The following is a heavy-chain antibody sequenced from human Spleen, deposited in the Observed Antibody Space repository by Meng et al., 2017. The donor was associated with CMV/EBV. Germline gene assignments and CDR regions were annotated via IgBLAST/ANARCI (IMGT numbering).Heavy chain of an antibody. J-gene: IGHJ4*02. CDR2: IRYDGSNK. D-gene: IGHD6-13*01. V-gene: IGHV3-30*02. CDR1: GFTFSSYS. CDR3: AKDWGRPWQQLVLLKSGDY. Sequence: GESLKISCAASGFTFSSYSMNWVRQAPGKGLEWVAFIRYDGSNKYYADSVKGRFTISRDNSKNTLYLQMNSLRAEDTAVYYCAKDWGRPWQQLVLLKSGDYWGQGTLVTVSS.